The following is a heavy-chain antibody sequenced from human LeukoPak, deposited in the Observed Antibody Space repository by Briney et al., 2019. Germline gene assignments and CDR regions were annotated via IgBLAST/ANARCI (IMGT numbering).Heavy chain of an antibody. Sequence: PGGSLRLSCAASGFTFSNYWMHWVRQAPGKGLVWVSRINSDGSSTSYADSVKGRFTISRDNAKNSLYLQMNSLRAEDTAVYYCARDLTYYYGSGSYRPRILPNYYYYYMDVWGKGTTVTVSS. D-gene: IGHD3-10*01. CDR1: GFTFSNYW. V-gene: IGHV3-74*01. CDR3: ARDLTYYYGSGSYRPRILPNYYYYYMDV. J-gene: IGHJ6*03. CDR2: INSDGSST.